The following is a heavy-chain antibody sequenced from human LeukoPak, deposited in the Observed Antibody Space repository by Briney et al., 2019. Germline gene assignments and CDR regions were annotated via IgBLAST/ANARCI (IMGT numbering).Heavy chain of an antibody. CDR2: ISYDGTNK. Sequence: PGGSLRLSCVASGFTFSNYGMHWVRQAPGKGLEWVAVISYDGTNKYYADSVKGRFTISRDYPKNTLFLQMSSLRAEDTAVYYCAKGRYSSTWCSGHWGQGTLVTVSS. V-gene: IGHV3-30*18. D-gene: IGHD6-13*01. CDR3: AKGRYSSTWCSGH. CDR1: GFTFSNYG. J-gene: IGHJ4*02.